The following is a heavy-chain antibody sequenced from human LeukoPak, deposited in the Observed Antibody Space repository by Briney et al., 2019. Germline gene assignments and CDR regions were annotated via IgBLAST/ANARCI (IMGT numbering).Heavy chain of an antibody. J-gene: IGHJ4*02. CDR3: ARSFSIAAAYFDY. Sequence: GESLKISCKGSGYSFSSYWIGWVRQAPGKGLEWVAVIWYDGSNKYYADSVKGRFTISRDNSKNTLYLQMNSLRAEDTAVYYCARSFSIAAAYFDYWGQGTLVTVSS. V-gene: IGHV3-33*01. D-gene: IGHD6-13*01. CDR2: IWYDGSNK. CDR1: GYSFSSYW.